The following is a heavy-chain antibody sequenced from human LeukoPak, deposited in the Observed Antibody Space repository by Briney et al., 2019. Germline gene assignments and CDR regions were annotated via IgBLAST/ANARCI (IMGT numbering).Heavy chain of an antibody. Sequence: SETLSLTCTVSGGSISGSYYWVWIRQPPGKGLEWIGEINHSGSTNYNPSLKSRVTISVDTSKNQFSLKLSSVTAADTAVYYCARGSYGRKWFDPWGQGTLVTVSS. D-gene: IGHD3-10*01. CDR3: ARGSYGRKWFDP. CDR2: INHSGST. J-gene: IGHJ5*02. CDR1: GGSISGSYY. V-gene: IGHV4-34*01.